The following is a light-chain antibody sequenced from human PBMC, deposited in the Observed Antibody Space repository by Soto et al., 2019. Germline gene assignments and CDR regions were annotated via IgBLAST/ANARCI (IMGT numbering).Light chain of an antibody. CDR3: QSYDSSLSAVV. CDR2: GNS. Sequence: QSALTQPPSVSGAPGQRVTISCTGSSSNIGAGYDVHWYQQLPGTAPKLLMYGNSNRPSGVPDRFSGSKFGTSASLAITGLQAEDEADYYCQSYDSSLSAVVFGGGTKLTVL. CDR1: SSNIGAGYD. J-gene: IGLJ2*01. V-gene: IGLV1-40*01.